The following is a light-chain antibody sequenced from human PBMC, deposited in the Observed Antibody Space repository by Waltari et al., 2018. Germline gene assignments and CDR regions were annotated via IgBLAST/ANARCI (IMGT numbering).Light chain of an antibody. J-gene: IGKJ4*01. Sequence: DIQMSQSPSSLSAFVGDRITITCRATRGLCNYLNLYQQNPGKAPKLLIYGASSLQSGVPSRFSGSGSGTDFILTISSLQPEDLATYYCQQTYGSPLTLTFGGGTKVEIK. V-gene: IGKV1-39*01. CDR2: GAS. CDR1: RGLCNY. CDR3: QQTYGSPLTLT.